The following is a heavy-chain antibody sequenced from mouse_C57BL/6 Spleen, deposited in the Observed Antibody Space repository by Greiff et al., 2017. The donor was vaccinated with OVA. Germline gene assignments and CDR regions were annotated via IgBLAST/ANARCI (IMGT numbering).Heavy chain of an antibody. J-gene: IGHJ3*01. CDR2: IRLKSDNYAT. CDR3: AAGFAY. Sequence: EVMLVESGGGLVQPGRSIKLSCVASGFTFSNYWMNWVRQSPEKGLEWVAQIRLKSDNYATHYVESVKGRFTTSRDDSKSSVYLQMSNLRAVDTGIYYCAAGFAYWGQGTLVTVSA. V-gene: IGHV6-3*01. CDR1: GFTFSNYW.